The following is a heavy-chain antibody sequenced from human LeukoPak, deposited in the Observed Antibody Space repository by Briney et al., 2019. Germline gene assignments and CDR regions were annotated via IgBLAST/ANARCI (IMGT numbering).Heavy chain of an antibody. CDR2: IYYSGSA. D-gene: IGHD5-18*01. Sequence: SETLSLTCTVSGGSISSSSCYWGWIRQPPGKGLEWIGSIYYSGSAYYNPSLKSRVNISVDTSKNQFSLKLSSVTAADTAVYYCVRSKKGYSYGPFDYWGQGTLVTVSS. CDR3: VRSKKGYSYGPFDY. CDR1: GGSISSSSCY. J-gene: IGHJ4*02. V-gene: IGHV4-39*01.